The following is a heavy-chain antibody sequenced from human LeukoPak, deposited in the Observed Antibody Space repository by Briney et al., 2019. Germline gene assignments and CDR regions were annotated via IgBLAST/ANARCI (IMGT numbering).Heavy chain of an antibody. CDR1: GGSISSYY. D-gene: IGHD6-13*01. J-gene: IGHJ3*02. Sequence: PSETLSLTCTVSGGSISSYYWSWIRQPPGKGLEWIGYIYYSGSTNYNPSLKSRVTISVDTSKNQFSLKLSSVTAADTAVYCCARDFGYSRTPDAFDIWGQGTMVTVSS. V-gene: IGHV4-59*01. CDR2: IYYSGST. CDR3: ARDFGYSRTPDAFDI.